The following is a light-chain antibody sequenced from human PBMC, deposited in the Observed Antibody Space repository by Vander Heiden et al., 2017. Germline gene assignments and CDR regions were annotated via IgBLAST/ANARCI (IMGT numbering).Light chain of an antibody. Sequence: EFVLTPSPGTLALSPGERATLSCRSSQSVRSTYLAWYQQKPSQAPRLLMYGASNRATGIPDRFSGSGSGTDVTLTISRLEPEDFAVYYCQQYGTSPPMYAFGQGTKVEIK. J-gene: IGKJ2*01. CDR1: QSVRSTY. CDR2: GAS. CDR3: QQYGTSPPMYA. V-gene: IGKV3-20*01.